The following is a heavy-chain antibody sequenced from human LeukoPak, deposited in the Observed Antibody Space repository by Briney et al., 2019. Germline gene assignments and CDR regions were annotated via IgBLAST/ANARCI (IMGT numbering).Heavy chain of an antibody. J-gene: IGHJ4*02. Sequence: SETLSLTCTVSGGSISSSSYYWGWIRQPPGKGLEWIGSIYYSGSTYYNPSLKCRVTISVDTSKNQFSLKLSSVTAADTAVYYCARGYYFDYWGQGTLVTVSS. CDR1: GGSISSSSYY. CDR3: ARGYYFDY. V-gene: IGHV4-39*07. CDR2: IYYSGST.